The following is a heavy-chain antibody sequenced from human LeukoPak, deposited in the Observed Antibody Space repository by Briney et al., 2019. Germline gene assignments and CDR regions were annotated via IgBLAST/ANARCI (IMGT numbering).Heavy chain of an antibody. CDR1: EGSISTYY. CDR3: ARLILAYCTGGKCFAPGGLDV. Sequence: SETLSLTCSVSEGSISTYYWSWIRHPPGKGLEWIGYIHHTGSPNYNPSLTNRVTILVDTSKKQFSLRLTSVTATHTAVCYCARLILAYCTGGKCFAPGGLDVWGQGTTVPV. V-gene: IGHV4-59*01. D-gene: IGHD2-8*02. CDR2: IHHTGSP. J-gene: IGHJ6*02.